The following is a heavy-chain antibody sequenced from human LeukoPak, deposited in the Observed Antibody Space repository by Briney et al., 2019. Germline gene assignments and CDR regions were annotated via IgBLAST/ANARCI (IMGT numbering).Heavy chain of an antibody. CDR1: GGSISSYY. V-gene: IGHV4-59*01. CDR3: ARTGGNGDPIGADY. CDR2: IYYSGST. D-gene: IGHD4-17*01. Sequence: PSETLSLTCTVSGGSISSYYWSWIRQPPGKGLEWIGYIYYSGSTNYNPSLKSRVTISVDTSKNQFSLKLSSVTAADTAVYYCARTGGNGDPIGADYWGQGTLVTVSS. J-gene: IGHJ4*02.